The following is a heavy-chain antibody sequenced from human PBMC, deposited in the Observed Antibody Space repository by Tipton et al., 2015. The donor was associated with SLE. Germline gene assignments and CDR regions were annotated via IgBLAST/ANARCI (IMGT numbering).Heavy chain of an antibody. CDR3: ARWTATIDAFDI. Sequence: TPSLTCTVSGGSISSHYWSWIRQPPGKGLEWIGYIYYSGSTNYNPSLKSRVTISVDTSKNQFSLKLSSVTAADTAVYYCARWTATIDAFDIWGQGTMVTVSS. CDR2: IYYSGST. D-gene: IGHD5-24*01. CDR1: GGSISSHY. J-gene: IGHJ3*02. V-gene: IGHV4-59*11.